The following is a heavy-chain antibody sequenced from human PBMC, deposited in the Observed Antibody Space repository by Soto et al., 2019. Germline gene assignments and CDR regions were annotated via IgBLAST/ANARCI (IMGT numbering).Heavy chain of an antibody. J-gene: IGHJ6*02. CDR2: IDWDDDK. Sequence: SGPTLVNPTQTLTLTCTFSGFSLSTSGMCVSWIRQPPGKALEWLARIDWDDDKYYNTSLRTRLTISKDTPKNQVVLTMTNMDPVDTATYYCARMFWNYLGFYYGVDVWGQGTAVTVSS. D-gene: IGHD1-7*01. CDR3: ARMFWNYLGFYYGVDV. V-gene: IGHV2-70*11. CDR1: GFSLSTSGMC.